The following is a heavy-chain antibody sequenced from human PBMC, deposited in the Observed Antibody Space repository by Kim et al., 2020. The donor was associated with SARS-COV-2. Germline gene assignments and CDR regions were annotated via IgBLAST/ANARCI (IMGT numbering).Heavy chain of an antibody. Sequence: SETLSLTCTVSGGSISSYYWSWIRQPPGKGLEWIGYIYYSGSTNYNPSLKSRVTISVDTSKNQFSLKLSSVTAADTAVYYCAALGYCSSTSCGGAFDIWGQGTMVTVSS. CDR2: IYYSGST. V-gene: IGHV4-59*08. CDR3: AALGYCSSTSCGGAFDI. D-gene: IGHD2-2*01. CDR1: GGSISSYY. J-gene: IGHJ3*02.